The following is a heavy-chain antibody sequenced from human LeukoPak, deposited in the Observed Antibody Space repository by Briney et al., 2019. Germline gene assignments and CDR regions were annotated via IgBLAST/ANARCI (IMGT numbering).Heavy chain of an antibody. Sequence: SETLSLTCTVSGGSISSYYWSWIRQPPGKGLEWIGYIYYSGSTNYNPSLKSRVTISVDTSKNQFSLKLSSVTAADTAVYYCARHPYSGGWYYYYYGMDVWGQGTTVTVSS. D-gene: IGHD6-19*01. V-gene: IGHV4-59*08. CDR3: ARHPYSGGWYYYYYGMDV. CDR2: IYYSGST. CDR1: GGSISSYY. J-gene: IGHJ6*02.